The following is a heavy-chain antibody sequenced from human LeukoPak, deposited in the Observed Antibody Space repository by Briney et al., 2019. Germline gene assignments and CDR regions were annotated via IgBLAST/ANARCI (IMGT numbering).Heavy chain of an antibody. D-gene: IGHD2-2*01. CDR2: INGNNRYI. Sequence: PGGSLRLSCAVSAFPFSTYSGAWVRQAPGKGLEWLSYINGNNRYIKYADSVKGRFIISRDNAKNSLYLQMNSLRVDDTAVYYCATPRPEGGACDYWGQGTLVTVSS. J-gene: IGHJ4*02. CDR1: AFPFSTYS. V-gene: IGHV3-21*05. CDR3: ATPRPEGGACDY.